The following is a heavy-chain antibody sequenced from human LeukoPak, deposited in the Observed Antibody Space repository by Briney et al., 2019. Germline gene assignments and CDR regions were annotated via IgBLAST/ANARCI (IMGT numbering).Heavy chain of an antibody. CDR1: GFTFSSYG. J-gene: IGHJ4*02. CDR3: AKLGPTMVREGEGFDY. V-gene: IGHV3-30*02. Sequence: GGSLRLSCAASGFTFSSYGMHWVRQAPGKGLEWVAFIRYDGGNKYYADSVKGRFTISRDNSKNTLYLQMNSLRAEDTAVYYCAKLGPTMVREGEGFDYWGQGTLVTVSS. D-gene: IGHD3-10*01. CDR2: IRYDGGNK.